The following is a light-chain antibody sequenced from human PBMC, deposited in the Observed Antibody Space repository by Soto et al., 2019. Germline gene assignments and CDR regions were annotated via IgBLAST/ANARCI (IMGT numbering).Light chain of an antibody. CDR1: QSVSSY. Sequence: EILLTQSPATLSLSPGETATLSFRSSQSVSSYLAWYQQKPGQAPRLLIYDASNRATGIPARFSGSGSGTDFTLTISSLEPEDFAVYYCQQRSNWPPITFGQGTRLEI. CDR2: DAS. V-gene: IGKV3-11*01. CDR3: QQRSNWPPIT. J-gene: IGKJ5*01.